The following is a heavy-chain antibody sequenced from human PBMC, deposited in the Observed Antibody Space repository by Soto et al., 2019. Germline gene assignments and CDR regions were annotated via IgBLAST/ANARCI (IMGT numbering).Heavy chain of an antibody. CDR1: GAFINAHY. V-gene: IGHV4-59*11. J-gene: IGHJ5*02. CDR2: IYYSGTT. CDR3: ARQDCGTTTCSFDP. D-gene: IGHD2-2*01. Sequence: SETLSLACTVSGAFINAHYWSWLRQPPGGGLEWIGHIYYSGTTNYNPSLRSRVTISVDTSKNQFSLRLSSVTAADTSVYYCARQDCGTTTCSFDPWGQGILVTVSS.